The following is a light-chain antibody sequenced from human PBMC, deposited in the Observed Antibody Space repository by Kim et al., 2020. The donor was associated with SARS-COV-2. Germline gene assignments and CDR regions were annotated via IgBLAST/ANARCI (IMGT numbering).Light chain of an antibody. CDR1: NIGSKS. J-gene: IGLJ2*01. CDR3: QVWDSSSDHPVV. Sequence: PGETAWITCGGNNIGSKSVHWYQQKPGQAPVLVVYDDSDRPSGIPERFSGSNSGNTATLTISRVEAGDEADYYCQVWDSSSDHPVVFGGGTQLTVL. V-gene: IGLV3-21*02. CDR2: DDS.